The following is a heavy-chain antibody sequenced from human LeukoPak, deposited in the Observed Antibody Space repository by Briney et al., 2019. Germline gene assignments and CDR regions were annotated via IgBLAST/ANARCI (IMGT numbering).Heavy chain of an antibody. CDR3: ARRGVLLWFGELLYYYYMDV. CDR2: INYSGST. J-gene: IGHJ6*03. D-gene: IGHD3-10*01. V-gene: IGHV4-34*01. CDR1: GGSFSGYY. Sequence: SETLSLTCAVYGGSFSGYYWSWIRQPPGKGLEWIGEINYSGSTNYNPSLKSRVTISVDTSKNQFSLKLSSVTAADTAVYYCARRGVLLWFGELLYYYYMDVWGKGTTVTVSS.